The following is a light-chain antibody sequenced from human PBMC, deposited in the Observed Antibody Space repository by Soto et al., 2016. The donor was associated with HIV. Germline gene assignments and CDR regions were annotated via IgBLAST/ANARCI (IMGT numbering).Light chain of an antibody. CDR2: GAS. J-gene: IGKJ1*01. V-gene: IGKV1D-16*01. Sequence: DIQMTQSPSSVSASVGDRVTITCRASQGINRWLAWYQQKPGKAPKLLIYGASRLQSGVPSRFSASGSGTDFTLTLSSVQPDDVGTYYCQQYNSVPWTFGQGTKLEMK. CDR3: QQYNSVPWT. CDR1: QGINRW.